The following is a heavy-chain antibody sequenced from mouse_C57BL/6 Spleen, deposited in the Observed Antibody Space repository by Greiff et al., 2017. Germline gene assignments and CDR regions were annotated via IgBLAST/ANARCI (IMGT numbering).Heavy chain of an antibody. CDR3: AKSRDYDRYFDV. J-gene: IGHJ1*03. Sequence: QVQLQQPGAELVKPGASVKMSCKASGYTFTSYWITWAKQRPGQGLEWIGDIYPGSGSTNYNEKFKSKATLTVDPSSSTAYMQLSSLTSEDSAVYYCAKSRDYDRYFDVWGTGTTVTVSS. CDR1: GYTFTSYW. V-gene: IGHV1-55*01. D-gene: IGHD2-4*01. CDR2: IYPGSGST.